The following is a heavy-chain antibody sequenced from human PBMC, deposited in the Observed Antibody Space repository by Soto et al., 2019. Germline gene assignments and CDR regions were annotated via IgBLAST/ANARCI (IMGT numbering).Heavy chain of an antibody. D-gene: IGHD5-12*01. J-gene: IGHJ4*02. Sequence: LRLSCAASGFTFSSYAMSWVRQAPGKGLEWVSGISGSGDSTYFADSVKGRFTISRDNSKNTLYLQMNSLRAEDTAVYHCAKHQYSGYDEPSDYWGQGTLVTVSS. CDR1: GFTFSSYA. V-gene: IGHV3-23*01. CDR3: AKHQYSGYDEPSDY. CDR2: ISGSGDST.